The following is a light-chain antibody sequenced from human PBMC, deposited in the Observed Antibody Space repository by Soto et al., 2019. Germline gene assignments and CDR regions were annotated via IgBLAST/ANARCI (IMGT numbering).Light chain of an antibody. CDR2: HAS. CDR3: HQFGSSPPAFT. CDR1: QSVSNN. J-gene: IGKJ2*01. V-gene: IGKV3-15*01. Sequence: EIVMTQSPATLSVSPGERATLSCRASQSVSNNLAWYQQKPGQAPRLLIYHASTGATGIPARFSGSGSGTELTLTISRLEPEDFAVYYCHQFGSSPPAFTFGQGTKLEI.